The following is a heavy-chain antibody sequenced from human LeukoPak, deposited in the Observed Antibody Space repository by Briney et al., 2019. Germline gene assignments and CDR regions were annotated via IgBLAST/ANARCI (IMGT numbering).Heavy chain of an antibody. V-gene: IGHV3-11*05. J-gene: IGHJ4*02. D-gene: IGHD5/OR15-5a*01. Sequence: GGSLTLSCAASGFTFSHYYMSCIRQSTGKGREWISYFSCSSNYTIYVHCVRGRFTISRDYHENSVYLQIQSLRPEHTAVLFCVIAVSVSPYYFDCWGQGTMVTVSS. CDR2: FSCSSNYT. CDR1: GFTFSHYY. CDR3: VIAVSVSPYYFDC.